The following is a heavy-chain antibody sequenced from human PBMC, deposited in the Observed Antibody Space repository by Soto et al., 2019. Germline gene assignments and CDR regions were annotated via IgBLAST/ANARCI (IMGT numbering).Heavy chain of an antibody. CDR1: GFTFSDYY. CDR2: ISSGGDTI. D-gene: IGHD4-17*01. CDR3: ASVRGVAYGDFGMGPSWD. V-gene: IGHV3-11*01. Sequence: QVQLVESGGGLVKPGGSLRLSCAASGFTFSDYYMRWIRQAPGKGLEWVSDISSGGDTIYYADSVKGRFTISRDNAKGSLYLQLVSLRAEDTAVYYCASVRGVAYGDFGMGPSWDWGQGTLVTVSS. J-gene: IGHJ4*02.